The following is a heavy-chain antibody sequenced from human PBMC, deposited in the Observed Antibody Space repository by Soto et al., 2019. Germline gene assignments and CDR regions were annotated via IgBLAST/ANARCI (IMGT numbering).Heavy chain of an antibody. CDR3: AGDRLSSGRPIGSYYPHMDV. Sequence: SETLSLTCAVYGGSFIGYYWSWIRQPPGKGLEWIGEINHSGSTNYNPSLKSRVTISVDTSKNQFSLKLSSVTAADTAVYYCAGDRLSSGRPIGSYYPHMDVWGKGTTVTVSS. CDR1: GGSFIGYY. D-gene: IGHD1-26*01. V-gene: IGHV4-34*01. CDR2: INHSGST. J-gene: IGHJ6*03.